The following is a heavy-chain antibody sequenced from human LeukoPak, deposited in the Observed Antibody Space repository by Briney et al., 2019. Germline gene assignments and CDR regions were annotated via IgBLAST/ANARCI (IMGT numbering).Heavy chain of an antibody. CDR3: AKDPALIEDV. Sequence: GGSLRLSCAASGFTFCSFAMSWGRQAPREGLGWVPAISGSGGSTYNAESEKGRLTISRDHSKNTLYQQMNSLRAEEPAEYYCAKDPALIEDVWGQGTTVTGPS. CDR2: ISGSGGST. V-gene: IGHV3-23*01. J-gene: IGHJ6*02. CDR1: GFTFCSFA.